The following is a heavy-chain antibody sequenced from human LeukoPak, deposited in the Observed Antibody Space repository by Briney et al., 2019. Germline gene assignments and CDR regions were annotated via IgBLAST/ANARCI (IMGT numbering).Heavy chain of an antibody. V-gene: IGHV3-7*01. CDR3: ASHAEGVRPGY. D-gene: IGHD2-8*01. Sequence: PGGSLRLSCAASGFTFSNYWMNWVRQAPGKGLEWVATIKADGSQKYNVDSVKGRFSISRDNAKNSLYLQMNSLRAEDTAVYYCASHAEGVRPGYWGQGTLVTVSS. J-gene: IGHJ4*02. CDR1: GFTFSNYW. CDR2: IKADGSQK.